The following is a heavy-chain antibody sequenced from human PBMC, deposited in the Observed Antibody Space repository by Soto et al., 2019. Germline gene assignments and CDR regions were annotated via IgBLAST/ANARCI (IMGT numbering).Heavy chain of an antibody. CDR2: ISGSGGGS. CDR3: AKDRGSVTAARFDP. V-gene: IGHV3-23*01. D-gene: IGHD2-2*01. Sequence: GGSLRLSCAASGFTFSNYAMSWVRQAPGRGLEWVSGISGSGGGSHLADSVKGRFTISRDNSKNTLYLQMNSLRADDTAVYHCAKDRGSVTAARFDPWGQGTLVTVSS. J-gene: IGHJ5*02. CDR1: GFTFSNYA.